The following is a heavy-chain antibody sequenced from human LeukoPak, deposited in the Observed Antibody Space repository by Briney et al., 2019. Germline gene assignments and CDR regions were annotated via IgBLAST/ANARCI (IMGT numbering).Heavy chain of an antibody. CDR3: ARDVYYYDSSGFDP. D-gene: IGHD3-22*01. CDR2: ISGSSSYI. V-gene: IGHV3-21*01. J-gene: IGHJ5*02. Sequence: KPGGSLSLSCAASGFTFSTNNMNWVRKPQGKGLEWVSSISGSSSYIYYADSVKGRFTISRDNAKNSLYLQMNSLRAEDTAVYYCARDVYYYDSSGFDPWGQGTLVTVSS. CDR1: GFTFSTNN.